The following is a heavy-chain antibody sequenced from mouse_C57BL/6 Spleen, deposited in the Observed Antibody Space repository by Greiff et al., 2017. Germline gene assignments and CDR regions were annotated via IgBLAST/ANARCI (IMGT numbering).Heavy chain of an antibody. V-gene: IGHV1-76*01. Sequence: QVQLQQSGAELVRPGASVKLSCKASGYTFTDYYINWVKQRPGQGLEWIARIYPGSGNTYYNEKFKGKATLTAEKSSSTAYMQISSLTSEDSAVYFCAREGGFYGSRVFDYWGQGTTLTVSS. CDR1: GYTFTDYY. J-gene: IGHJ2*01. CDR2: IYPGSGNT. CDR3: AREGGFYGSRVFDY. D-gene: IGHD1-1*01.